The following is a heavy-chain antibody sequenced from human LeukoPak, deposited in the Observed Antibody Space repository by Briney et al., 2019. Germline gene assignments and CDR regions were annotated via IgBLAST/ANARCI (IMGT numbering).Heavy chain of an antibody. V-gene: IGHV3-23*01. J-gene: IGHJ4*02. CDR1: GFTFGSYA. CDR2: ITGGGENT. CDR3: AKVLTGSQDY. D-gene: IGHD7-27*01. Sequence: GGSLRLSCAASGFTFGSYAMSWVRQAPGKGLEWVSTITGGGENTYYADSVRGRFTISRDNSKTTLHPQMNGLRPEDTAVYYCAKVLTGSQDYWGQGTLVTVSS.